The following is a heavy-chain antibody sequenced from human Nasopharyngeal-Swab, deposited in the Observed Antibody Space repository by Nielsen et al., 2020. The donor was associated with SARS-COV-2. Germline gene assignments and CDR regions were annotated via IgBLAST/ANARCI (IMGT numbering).Heavy chain of an antibody. CDR1: GFTLSSYS. V-gene: IGHV3-48*02. CDR2: ISSSSSTK. CDR3: ARLRLGGMDV. Sequence: GESLKISCAASGFTLSSYSMNWVRQAPGKGLEWVSYISSSSSTKYYADSVKGRFTISRDNSKNTLYLQMNSLRDEDTAVYFCARLRLGGMDVWGQGTTVTVSS. J-gene: IGHJ6*02. D-gene: IGHD7-27*01.